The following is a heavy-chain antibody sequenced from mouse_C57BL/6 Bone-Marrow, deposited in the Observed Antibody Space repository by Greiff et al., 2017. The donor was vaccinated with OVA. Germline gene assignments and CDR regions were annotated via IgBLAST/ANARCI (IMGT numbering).Heavy chain of an antibody. Sequence: EVKLMESGGGLVQPGGSMKLSCVASGFTFSNYWMNWVRQSPEKGLEWVAQIRLKSDNYATNYAESVKGRFTISRDDSKSSVYLQMNNVRAEDTGIYYGTGDDYWGQGTTLTVSS. V-gene: IGHV6-3*01. CDR2: IRLKSDNYAT. J-gene: IGHJ2*01. CDR1: GFTFSNYW. CDR3: TGDDY.